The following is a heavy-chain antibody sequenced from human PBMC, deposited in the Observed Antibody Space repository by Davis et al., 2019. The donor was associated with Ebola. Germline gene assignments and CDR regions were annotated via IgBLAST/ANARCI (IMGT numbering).Heavy chain of an antibody. Sequence: GESLKISCAASGFTFSSYWMHWVRQAPGKGLVWVSRINSDGSSTSYADSVKGRFTISRDNAKNTLYLQMNSLRAEDTAVYYCARVVRKRWLQLDYWGQGALVTVSS. CDR2: INSDGSST. D-gene: IGHD5-24*01. J-gene: IGHJ4*02. CDR3: ARVVRKRWLQLDY. CDR1: GFTFSSYW. V-gene: IGHV3-74*01.